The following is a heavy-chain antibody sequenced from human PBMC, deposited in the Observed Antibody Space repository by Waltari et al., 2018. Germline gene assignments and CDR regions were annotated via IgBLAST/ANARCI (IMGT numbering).Heavy chain of an antibody. CDR1: GGSISSYY. D-gene: IGHD2-21*02. Sequence: QVQLQESGPGLVKPSETLSLTCTVSGGSISSYYWSWIRQPPGKGLEWIGYIYYSGSTNYNPSLKSRVTSSVDTSKNQFSLKLSSVTAADTAVYYCARLGGNSVFSYYYYYMDVWGKGTTVTVSS. CDR3: ARLGGNSVFSYYYYYMDV. V-gene: IGHV4-59*01. J-gene: IGHJ6*03. CDR2: IYYSGST.